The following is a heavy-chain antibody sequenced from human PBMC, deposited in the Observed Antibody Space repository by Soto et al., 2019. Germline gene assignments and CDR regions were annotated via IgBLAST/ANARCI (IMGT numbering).Heavy chain of an antibody. CDR3: ASAPLGYCSGGSCPEGMDV. CDR1: GGSISIGDYY. J-gene: IGHJ6*02. D-gene: IGHD2-15*01. Sequence: SETLSLTCTVSGGSISIGDYYWSCVRQPPGKGLEWIGYIYYSGSTYYNPSLKSRVTISVDTSKNQFSLKLSSVTAADTAVYYCASAPLGYCSGGSCPEGMDVWGQGTTVTVSS. CDR2: IYYSGST. V-gene: IGHV4-30-4*01.